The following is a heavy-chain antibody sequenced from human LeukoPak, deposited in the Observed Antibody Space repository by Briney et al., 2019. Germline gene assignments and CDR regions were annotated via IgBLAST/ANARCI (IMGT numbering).Heavy chain of an antibody. CDR3: ARDLVTVTKGFDI. Sequence: SETLSLTCAVSGDSFSSHYWTWVRQSPGTGLEWIGYISHIGRTNYNPSLKSRVTISIDTSKNQFSLKLRSVTAADTAVYYCARDLVTVTKGFDIWGQGTMVSVSS. J-gene: IGHJ3*02. CDR1: GDSFSSHY. CDR2: ISHIGRT. V-gene: IGHV4-59*11. D-gene: IGHD4-17*01.